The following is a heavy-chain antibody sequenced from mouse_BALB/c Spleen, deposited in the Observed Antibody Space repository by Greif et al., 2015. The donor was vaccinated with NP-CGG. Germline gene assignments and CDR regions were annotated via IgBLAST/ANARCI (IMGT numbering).Heavy chain of an antibody. CDR2: IRSKSNNYAT. V-gene: IGHV10-1*02. CDR1: GFTFNTYA. J-gene: IGHJ4*01. CDR3: VRQIYGYYAMDY. Sequence: EVQVVESGGGLVQPKGSLKLSCAASGFTFNTYAMNWVRQAPGKGLEWVARIRSKSNNYATYYADSVKDRFTISRDDSQSMLYLQMNNLKTEDTAMYYCVRQIYGYYAMDYWGQGTSVTVSS. D-gene: IGHD1-2*01.